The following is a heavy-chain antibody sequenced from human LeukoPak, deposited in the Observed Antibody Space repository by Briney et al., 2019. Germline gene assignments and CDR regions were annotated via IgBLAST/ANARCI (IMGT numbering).Heavy chain of an antibody. CDR1: GFTFRNAW. CDR3: ITDQPPRE. V-gene: IGHV3-15*01. Sequence: GSLRLSCAASGFTFRNAWMNWVRQAPGKGLEWVGRIKSQTDGGTTDYAAPVKGRFTISRDDSKNTLYLQMNSLKTEDTGVYYCITDQPPREWGQGTLVTVSS. J-gene: IGHJ4*02. CDR2: IKSQTDGGTT. D-gene: IGHD1-26*01.